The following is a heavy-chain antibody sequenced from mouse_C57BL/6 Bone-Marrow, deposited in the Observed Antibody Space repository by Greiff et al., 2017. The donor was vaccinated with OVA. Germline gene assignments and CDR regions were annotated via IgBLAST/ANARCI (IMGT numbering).Heavy chain of an antibody. V-gene: IGHV1-69*01. J-gene: IGHJ2*01. Sequence: QVQLKQPGAGLVMPGASVKLSCEASGFTFTSYWMPWVQQRPGQGLEWVGEIGPAGSYTYYTQTFKGRSTFTVDKSSHTAYMQLSSLTSEDSAVYYCARRGRPYYFDYWGQGTTLTVSS. CDR3: ARRGRPYYFDY. CDR1: GFTFTSYW. CDR2: IGPAGSYT.